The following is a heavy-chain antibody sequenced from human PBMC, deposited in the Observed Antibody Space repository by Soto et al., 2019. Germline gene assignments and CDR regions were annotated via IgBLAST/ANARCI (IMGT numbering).Heavy chain of an antibody. CDR3: ARTPCTSCYKIPNWFDP. CDR2: ISSSSSYI. V-gene: IGHV3-21*01. D-gene: IGHD2-2*02. CDR1: GFTFSSYS. Sequence: GGSLRLSCAAYGFTFSSYSMNWVRQAPGKGLEWVSSISSSSSYIYYADSVKGRFTISRDNAKNSLYLQMNSLRAEDTAVYYCARTPCTSCYKIPNWFDPWGQGTLVTVSS. J-gene: IGHJ5*02.